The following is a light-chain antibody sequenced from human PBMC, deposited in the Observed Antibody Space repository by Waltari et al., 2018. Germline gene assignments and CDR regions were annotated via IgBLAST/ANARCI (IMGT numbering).Light chain of an antibody. Sequence: QSVLTQPPPASGTPGQRVTISCSGSRSNTESNHVNWYQQLPGTAPKLLIYSNNQRPSGVPDRFSGSKSGTSASLAISGLQSEDEADYYCATWNDSLNDYVFGTGTKVSVL. CDR2: SNN. V-gene: IGLV1-44*01. CDR1: RSNTESNH. CDR3: ATWNDSLNDYV. J-gene: IGLJ1*01.